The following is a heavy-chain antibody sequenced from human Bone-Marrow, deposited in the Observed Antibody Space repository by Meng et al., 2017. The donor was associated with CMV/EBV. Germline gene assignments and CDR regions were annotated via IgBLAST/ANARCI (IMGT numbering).Heavy chain of an antibody. J-gene: IGHJ3*02. Sequence: GGSLRLSCAASGFNFSSYAMSWVRQAPGQGLEWVSGISGSGDSTYYADSVKGRFTISRDNAKNSLYLQMNSLRAEDTAVYYCAVDCSSTSCYFINDAFDIWGQGTMVTVSS. CDR3: AVDCSSTSCYFINDAFDI. V-gene: IGHV3-23*01. CDR2: ISGSGDST. D-gene: IGHD2-2*01. CDR1: GFNFSSYA.